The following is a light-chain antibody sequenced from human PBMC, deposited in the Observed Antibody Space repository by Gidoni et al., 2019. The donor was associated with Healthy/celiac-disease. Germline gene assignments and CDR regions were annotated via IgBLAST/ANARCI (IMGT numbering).Light chain of an antibody. V-gene: IGLV3-25*02. J-gene: IGLJ3*02. CDR3: QSADSSGTWV. CDR2: KDS. Sequence: YELTQPPSVSVSPGQTARITCSGDALPKQYAYWYQQKPGQAPVLVIYKDSERPSGIPERFSGSSSGTTVTLTISGVQAEDEADYYCQSADSSGTWVFGGGTKLTVL. CDR1: ALPKQY.